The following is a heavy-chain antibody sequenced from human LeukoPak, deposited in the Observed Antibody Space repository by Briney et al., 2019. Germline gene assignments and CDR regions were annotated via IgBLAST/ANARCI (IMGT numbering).Heavy chain of an antibody. CDR3: AKDRWRDGSSSFDN. V-gene: IGHV1-18*01. CDR2: ISTYNGNS. D-gene: IGHD6-6*01. J-gene: IGHJ4*02. CDR1: VYTFTNYS. Sequence: ASVTVSCTASVYTFTNYSINWVRQAPGQGREWMGWISTYNGNSNYAQKLQGRVTMTTHTSTSTAYMALRSLRSADTAMYYCAKDRWRDGSSSFDNWGQGTLFTVSS.